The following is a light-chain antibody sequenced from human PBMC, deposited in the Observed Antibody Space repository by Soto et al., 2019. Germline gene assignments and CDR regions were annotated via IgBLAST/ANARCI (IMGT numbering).Light chain of an antibody. J-gene: IGLJ2*01. CDR3: SSDAGAVV. Sequence: QSVLTQPASVSGSPGQSITISCTRTSSNVESYNLVSWYQHPPGKSPKLIIYEGSERPSGVSNRFSCAQSGHSASLTISGLQAEDEADYYCSSDAGAVVFGGGTKLTVL. CDR1: SSNVESYNL. CDR2: EGS. V-gene: IGLV2-23*01.